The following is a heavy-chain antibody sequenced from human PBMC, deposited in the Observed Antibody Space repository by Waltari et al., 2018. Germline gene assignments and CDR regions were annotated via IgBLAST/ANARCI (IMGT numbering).Heavy chain of an antibody. D-gene: IGHD6-13*01. CDR2: INPNSGGT. J-gene: IGHJ4*02. V-gene: IGHV1-2*02. Sequence: QVQLVQSGAEVKKPGSSVKVSCKASGGTFSSYAISWVRQAPGQGLEWMGGINPNSGGTNYAQKFQGRVTMTRDTSISTAYMELSRLRSDDTAVYYCAREGGIAAAGTGGPDWGQGTLVTVSS. CDR3: AREGGIAAAGTGGPD. CDR1: GGTFSSYA.